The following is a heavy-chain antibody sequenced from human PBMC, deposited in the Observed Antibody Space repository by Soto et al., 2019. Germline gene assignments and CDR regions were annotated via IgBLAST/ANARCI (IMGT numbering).Heavy chain of an antibody. Sequence: GESLKISCKGSGYSFAGYWITWVRQRPGKGLEWMGRIDPSDSQTYYSPSFRGHVTISVTKSITTVFLQWSSLRASDTAMYYCARQIYDSDTGPNFQYYFDSWGQGTPVTVS. J-gene: IGHJ4*02. CDR2: IDPSDSQT. CDR1: GYSFAGYW. D-gene: IGHD3-22*01. CDR3: ARQIYDSDTGPNFQYYFDS. V-gene: IGHV5-10-1*01.